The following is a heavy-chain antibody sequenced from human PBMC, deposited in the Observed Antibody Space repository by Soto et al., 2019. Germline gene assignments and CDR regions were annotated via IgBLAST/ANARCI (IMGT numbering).Heavy chain of an antibody. D-gene: IGHD3-10*01. J-gene: IGHJ6*02. CDR2: ISGSGGST. V-gene: IGHV3-23*01. Sequence: GGSLRLSCAASGFTFSSYAVSWVRQAPGKGLEWVSAISGSGGSTYYADSVKGRFTISRDNSKNTLYLQMNSLRAEDTAVYYCAKDSRRPDFYGSGSYYKEIFYYYYYGMDVWGQGTTVTVSS. CDR3: AKDSRRPDFYGSGSYYKEIFYYYYYGMDV. CDR1: GFTFSSYA.